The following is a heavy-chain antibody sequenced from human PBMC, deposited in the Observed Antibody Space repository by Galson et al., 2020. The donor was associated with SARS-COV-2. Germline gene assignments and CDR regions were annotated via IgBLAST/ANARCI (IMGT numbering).Heavy chain of an antibody. Sequence: GESLKISCAASGFRSSRNWMSWVRQAPGKGLQWLANIKQDGSDRYYVDSVKGRFTISSDYAENSVYLQMNNLRDDDTAVYYCARDEDGYNDFWGQGTLVAVSS. CDR2: IKQDGSDR. V-gene: IGHV3-7*01. D-gene: IGHD5-12*01. J-gene: IGHJ4*02. CDR1: GFRSSRNW. CDR3: ARDEDGYNDF.